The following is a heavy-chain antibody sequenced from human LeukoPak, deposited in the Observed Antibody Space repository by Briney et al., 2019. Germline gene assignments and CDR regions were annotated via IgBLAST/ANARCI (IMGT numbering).Heavy chain of an antibody. CDR3: ARATSYGGYHWYFDL. CDR1: GYTFTGYD. D-gene: IGHD4-17*01. V-gene: IGHV1-2*02. J-gene: IGHJ2*01. Sequence: ASVKVSCMASGYTFTGYDMHWVRQAPGQGLEWMGWINPYSGGTNFAQKFQGRVTMTRDTSISTAYMELSRLRSDDTAVYYCARATSYGGYHWYFDLWGRGTLVTVSS. CDR2: INPYSGGT.